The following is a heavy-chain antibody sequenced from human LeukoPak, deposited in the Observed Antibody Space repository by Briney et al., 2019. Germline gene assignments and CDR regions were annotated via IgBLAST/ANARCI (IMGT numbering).Heavy chain of an antibody. CDR3: ATVRYYDTPGDSDYFDY. V-gene: IGHV1-24*01. J-gene: IGHJ4*02. CDR2: FDPDTVET. CDR1: GYTFTNYG. Sequence: ASVKVSCKASGYTFTNYGISWVRQAPGKGLEWMGGFDPDTVETIYAQKFQGRVTMTEDTSTDTAYMDLSSLRSEDTAVYYCATVRYYDTPGDSDYFDYWGQGTLVTVSS. D-gene: IGHD3-22*01.